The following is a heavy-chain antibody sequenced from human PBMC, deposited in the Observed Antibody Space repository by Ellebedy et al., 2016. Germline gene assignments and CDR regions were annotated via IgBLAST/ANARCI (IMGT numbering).Heavy chain of an antibody. D-gene: IGHD1-26*01. CDR2: INPNSGGT. CDR1: GYTFTGYY. J-gene: IGHJ4*02. V-gene: IGHV1-2*02. CDR3: ARPYSGSYYVGYYFDY. Sequence: ASVKVSCXASGYTFTGYYMHWVRQAPGQGLEWMGWINPNSGGTNYAQKFQGRVTMTRDTSISTAYMELSRLRSDDTAVYYCARPYSGSYYVGYYFDYWGQGTLVTVSS.